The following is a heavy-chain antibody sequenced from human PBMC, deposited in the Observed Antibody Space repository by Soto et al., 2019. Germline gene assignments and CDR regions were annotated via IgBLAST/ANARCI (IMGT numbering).Heavy chain of an antibody. CDR1: GFTFSSYG. CDR2: VSYDGRNK. Sequence: QVQLVESGGGVVQPGTSLRRSCAASGFTFSSYGMHSVRQAPGKGLEGVAVVSYDGRNKYYADDVRGRFTIPRDNSESTLDLQMNSLRAEDTAVYYCAKQGDYDGLFEYWGRGTLVTVSS. D-gene: IGHD4-17*01. CDR3: AKQGDYDGLFEY. J-gene: IGHJ4*02. V-gene: IGHV3-30*18.